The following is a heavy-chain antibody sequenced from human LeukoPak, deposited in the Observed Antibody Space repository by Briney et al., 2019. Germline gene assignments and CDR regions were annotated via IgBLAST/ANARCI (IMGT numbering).Heavy chain of an antibody. CDR3: ARGSYYGSGSYFYYFDY. CDR1: GGSISSYY. V-gene: IGHV4-4*07. D-gene: IGHD3-10*01. CDR2: IYTSGST. J-gene: IGHJ4*02. Sequence: SETLSLTCTVSGGSISSYYWSWIRQPAGKGLEWIGRIYTSGSTNYNPSLKSRVTISVDTSKNQFSLKLSSVTAADTAVYYCARGSYYGSGSYFYYFDYWGQGTLVTVSS.